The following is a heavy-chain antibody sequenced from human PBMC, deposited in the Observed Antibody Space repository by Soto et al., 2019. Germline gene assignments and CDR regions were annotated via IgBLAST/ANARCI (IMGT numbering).Heavy chain of an antibody. J-gene: IGHJ5*02. V-gene: IGHV4-31*03. CDR3: ARSVFP. CDR1: GGSLSSGGYY. CDR2: IYYSGST. Sequence: QVQLQESGPGLVKPSQTLSLTCTVSGGSLSSGGYYWTWIRQHPGKGLEWIGYIYYSGSTYYKPSLKGRITISVDTANNQPSLKVSSVTAADTAVYSRARSVFPWGQGTLVTVSA.